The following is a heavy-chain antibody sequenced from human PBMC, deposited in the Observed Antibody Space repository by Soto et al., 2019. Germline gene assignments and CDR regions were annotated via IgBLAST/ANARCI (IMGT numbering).Heavy chain of an antibody. CDR3: ARDRRNRWLGCFDY. Sequence: QVQLVESGGGVVQPGRSLRLSCAASGFTFSSYAMHWVRQAPGKGLEWVAVISYDGSNKYYADSVKGRFTISRDNSKNTLYLQMNSLRDEDTAVYYCARDRRNRWLGCFDYWGQGTLVTVSS. CDR1: GFTFSSYA. V-gene: IGHV3-30-3*01. J-gene: IGHJ4*02. D-gene: IGHD6-19*01. CDR2: ISYDGSNK.